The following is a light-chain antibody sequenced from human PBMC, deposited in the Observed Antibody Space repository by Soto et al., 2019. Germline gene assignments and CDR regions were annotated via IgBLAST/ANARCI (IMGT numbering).Light chain of an antibody. CDR3: SSYTSSTTLV. CDR1: SSDVGGDNY. V-gene: IGLV2-14*03. CDR2: DVT. Sequence: QSVLTQPASVSGSPGQSITISCTGTSSDVGGDNYVSWYQHHPGKAPKVMIYDVTNRPSGVSDRFSGSKSGNTASLTISGLQAEDEADYYCSSYTSSTTLVFGGGTKVTVL. J-gene: IGLJ2*01.